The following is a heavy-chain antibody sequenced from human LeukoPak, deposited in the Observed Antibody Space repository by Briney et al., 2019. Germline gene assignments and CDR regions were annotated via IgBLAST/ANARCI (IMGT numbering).Heavy chain of an antibody. J-gene: IGHJ6*02. Sequence: ASVKVSCKASGYTLTGYYMHWVRQAPGQGLEWMGWINPNSGGTNYAQKFQGWVTMTRDTSISTAYMELSRLRSDDTAVYYYARDQWYYYDSSGYYYYYGMDVWGQGTTVTVSS. CDR2: INPNSGGT. CDR1: GYTLTGYY. V-gene: IGHV1-2*04. D-gene: IGHD3-22*01. CDR3: ARDQWYYYDSSGYYYYYGMDV.